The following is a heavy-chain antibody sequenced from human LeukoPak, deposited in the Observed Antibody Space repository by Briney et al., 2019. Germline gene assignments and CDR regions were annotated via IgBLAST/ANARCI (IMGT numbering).Heavy chain of an antibody. CDR1: GFSISSGYY. CDR3: ARVVPGGRSY. D-gene: IGHD2-15*01. V-gene: IGHV4-38-2*02. CDR2: IYHSGNT. J-gene: IGHJ4*02. Sequence: PSETLSLTCTVSGFSISSGYYWGWIRQPPGKGLEWIGSIYHSGNTYYNPSLKSRVTISVDKSKNQFSLKLSSVTAADTAVYYCARVVPGGRSYWGQGTLVTVSS.